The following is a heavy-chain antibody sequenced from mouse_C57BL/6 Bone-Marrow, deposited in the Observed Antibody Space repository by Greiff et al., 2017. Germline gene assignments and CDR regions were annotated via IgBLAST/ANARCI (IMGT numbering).Heavy chain of an antibody. CDR1: GFTFSDAW. D-gene: IGHD1-1*01. CDR3: AEFITTGWFAY. Sequence: EVMLVESGGGLVQPGGSMKLSCAASGFTFSDAWMDWVSQSPEKGLEWVAEIRNKANNHATYYAESVKGRFTISRDDSKSSVYLQMNSLRAEDTGIYYCAEFITTGWFAYWGQGTLVTVSA. V-gene: IGHV6-6*01. CDR2: IRNKANNHAT. J-gene: IGHJ3*01.